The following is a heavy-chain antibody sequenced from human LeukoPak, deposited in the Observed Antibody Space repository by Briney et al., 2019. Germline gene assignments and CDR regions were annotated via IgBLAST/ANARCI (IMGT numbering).Heavy chain of an antibody. CDR2: IYSGGST. J-gene: IGHJ6*03. CDR1: GFTFSSYA. D-gene: IGHD3/OR15-3a*01. CDR3: ASTTLDRTYYYYYMDV. Sequence: GGSLRLSCAASGFTFSSYAMSWVRQAPGKGLEWVSVIYSGGSTYYADSVKGRFTISRDNSKNTLYLQMNSLRAEDTAVYYCASTTLDRTYYYYYMDVWGKGTTVTVSS. V-gene: IGHV3-66*02.